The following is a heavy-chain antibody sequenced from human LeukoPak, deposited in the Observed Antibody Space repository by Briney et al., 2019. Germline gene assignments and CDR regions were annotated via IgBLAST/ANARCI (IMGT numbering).Heavy chain of an antibody. J-gene: IGHJ4*02. CDR1: GASVSGSNYY. V-gene: IGHV4-39*07. Sequence: PSETLSLTCAVSGASVSGSNYYWGWIRQPPGKGLEWIGNIYSSGSTYYNASLQSRVTISIDTSKNQFSLRLNSVTAADTAVYYCASLLVPGNFDYWGQGTLVTVSP. CDR3: ASLLVPGNFDY. CDR2: IYSSGST. D-gene: IGHD2-8*02.